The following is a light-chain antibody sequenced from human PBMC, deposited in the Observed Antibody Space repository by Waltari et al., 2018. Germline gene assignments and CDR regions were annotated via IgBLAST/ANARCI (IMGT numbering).Light chain of an antibody. CDR2: WAS. CDR1: QSVLFTSNNKNY. J-gene: IGKJ4*01. Sequence: DLVMTQSPDSLAVSLGERATINCKSSQSVLFTSNNKNYLAWYQQKPGQAPKLLIYWASTRESGVPDRFSGSGSGTDFTLTISSLQAEDVAVYYCQQYYSAPFTFGGGTKVEIK. V-gene: IGKV4-1*01. CDR3: QQYYSAPFT.